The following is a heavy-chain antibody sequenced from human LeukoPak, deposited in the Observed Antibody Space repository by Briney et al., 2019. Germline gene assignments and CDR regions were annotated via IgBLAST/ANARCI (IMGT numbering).Heavy chain of an antibody. CDR2: IYYSGST. J-gene: IGHJ4*02. CDR1: GGSFSGYY. Sequence: SETLSLTCAVYGGSFSGYYWSWIRQPPGKGLEWIGYIYYSGSTNYNPSLKSRVTISVDTSKNQFSLKLSSVTAADTAVYYCASLSGSYLDYWGQGTLVTVSS. D-gene: IGHD1-26*01. V-gene: IGHV4-59*01. CDR3: ASLSGSYLDY.